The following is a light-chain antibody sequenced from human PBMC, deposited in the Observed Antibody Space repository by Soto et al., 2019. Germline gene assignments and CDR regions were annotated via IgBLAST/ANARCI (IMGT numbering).Light chain of an antibody. Sequence: DIQMTQSPTTLSASVGDRVTITCRASQSISIWLAWYQQKPGKAPKILIYVTSSLESGVPSRFSGSGSGTEFTLTITSLQPDDFATYYCQQYNNYPQAFGQGTKLEIK. CDR2: VTS. CDR3: QQYNNYPQA. CDR1: QSISIW. V-gene: IGKV1-5*03. J-gene: IGKJ1*01.